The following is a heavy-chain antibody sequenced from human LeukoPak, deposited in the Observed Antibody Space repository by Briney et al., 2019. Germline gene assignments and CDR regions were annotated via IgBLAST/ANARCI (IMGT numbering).Heavy chain of an antibody. D-gene: IGHD5-24*01. CDR1: GLTVNSNY. CDR3: ARALLVRNGYNYSPNYFDY. J-gene: IGHJ4*02. CDR2: IYSGGTT. Sequence: PGGSLRLSCAASGLTVNSNYMNWVRQAPGKGLQWVSVIYSGGTTYYADSVKGRFTISRDNSKNTLYLQVNSLRAEDTAVYYCARALLVRNGYNYSPNYFDYWGQGTLVTVSS. V-gene: IGHV3-53*01.